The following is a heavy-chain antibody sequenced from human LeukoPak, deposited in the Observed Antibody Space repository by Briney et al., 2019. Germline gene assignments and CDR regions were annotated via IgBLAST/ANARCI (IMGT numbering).Heavy chain of an antibody. D-gene: IGHD4-11*01. J-gene: IGHJ6*02. CDR3: ARDYYSNYVFVPFYYYGMDV. Sequence: GGSLRLSCAASGFTFSSYSMTWVRQAPGKGLEWVSYISSSSSTIYYADSVKGRFTISRDNAKNSLYLQMNSLRDEDTAVYYCARDYYSNYVFVPFYYYGMDVWGQGTTVTVSS. CDR1: GFTFSSYS. CDR2: ISSSSSTI. V-gene: IGHV3-48*02.